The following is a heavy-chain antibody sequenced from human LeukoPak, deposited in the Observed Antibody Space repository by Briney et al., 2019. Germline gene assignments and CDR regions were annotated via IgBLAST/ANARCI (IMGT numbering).Heavy chain of an antibody. CDR1: GFTFSIYS. CDR3: AGEADVQYSSPDY. Sequence: GGPLRLSCAASGFTFSIYSMNWVRQAPGKGLEWVSYISSSSSTIHYADSVKGRFTISRDNAKKSLYLQMNSLRAEDTAVYYCAGEADVQYSSPDYWGQGTLVTVSS. J-gene: IGHJ4*02. D-gene: IGHD6-6*01. CDR2: ISSSSSTI. V-gene: IGHV3-48*01.